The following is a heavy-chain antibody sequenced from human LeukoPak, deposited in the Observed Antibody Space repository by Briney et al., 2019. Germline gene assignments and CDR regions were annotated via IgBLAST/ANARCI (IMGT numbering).Heavy chain of an antibody. D-gene: IGHD6-19*01. CDR2: IYPSDTDT. J-gene: IGHJ4*02. Sequence: GESLKISCKGSGYSFTSYWIAWVRQMPGKGLEWMGSIYPSDTDTRYSPSFQGHVTISADKSISTAYLQWNSLKASDTAMYYYARSDSSAWFNFDYWGRGTLVTVSS. CDR3: ARSDSSAWFNFDY. CDR1: GYSFTSYW. V-gene: IGHV5-51*01.